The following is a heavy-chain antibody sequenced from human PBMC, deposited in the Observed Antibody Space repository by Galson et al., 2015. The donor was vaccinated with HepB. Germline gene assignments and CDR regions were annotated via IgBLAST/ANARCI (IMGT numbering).Heavy chain of an antibody. CDR2: ISSSNYI. CDR1: GFTFSSYN. J-gene: IGHJ1*01. D-gene: IGHD2-21*02. CDR3: ARNCGGDCYSAEYFQH. Sequence: SLRLSCAASGFTFSSYNMNWVRQTPGKGLEWVSSISSSNYISYADSVKGRFTISRDNAKNSLFLQMNSLGAEDTAIYYCARNCGGDCYSAEYFQHWGQGTLVTVSS. V-gene: IGHV3-21*01.